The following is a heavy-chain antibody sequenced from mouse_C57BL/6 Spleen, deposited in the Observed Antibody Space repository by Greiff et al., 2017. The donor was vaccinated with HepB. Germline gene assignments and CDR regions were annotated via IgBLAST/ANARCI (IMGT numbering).Heavy chain of an antibody. J-gene: IGHJ4*01. CDR3: ARAEGYPYYYAMDY. CDR1: GFTFSDYY. CDR2: INYDGSST. D-gene: IGHD3-1*01. V-gene: IGHV5-16*01. Sequence: EVMLVESEGGLVQPGSSMKLSCTASGFTFSDYYMAWVRQVPEKGLEWVANINYDGSSTYYLDSLKSRFIISRDNAKNILYLQMSSLKSEDTATYYCARAEGYPYYYAMDYWGQGTSVTVSS.